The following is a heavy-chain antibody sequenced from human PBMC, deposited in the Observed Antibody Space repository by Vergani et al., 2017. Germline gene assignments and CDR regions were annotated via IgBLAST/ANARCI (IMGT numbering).Heavy chain of an antibody. J-gene: IGHJ4*02. CDR2: IHTGGST. CDR1: GGSISSGSYY. Sequence: QVQLQESCPGLVKPSQTLSLTCTVSGGSISSGSYYWSWIRQPAGKGPEWIGHIHTGGSTDLNPSFKSRVSISVDTSKSQFSLKLNSVTVADTAVYYCARSRPYCTSGSCPAIWGQGTLVTVSS. V-gene: IGHV4-61*02. D-gene: IGHD2-15*01. CDR3: ARSRPYCTSGSCPAI.